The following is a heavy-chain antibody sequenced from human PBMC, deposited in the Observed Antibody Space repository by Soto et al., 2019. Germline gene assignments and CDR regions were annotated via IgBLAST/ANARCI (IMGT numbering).Heavy chain of an antibody. V-gene: IGHV4-61*01. CDR1: GGSVSSGSYY. CDR3: ARDRGTGTTGGFDY. CDR2: IYYSGST. J-gene: IGHJ4*02. D-gene: IGHD1-7*01. Sequence: QVQLQESGPGLVKPSETLSLTCTVSGGSVSSGSYYWSWIRQPPGKGLEWIGYIYYSGSTNYNPSLKSRVTIAVDTSKNQFSLKLSSVTAADTAVYYCARDRGTGTTGGFDYWGQGTLVTVSS.